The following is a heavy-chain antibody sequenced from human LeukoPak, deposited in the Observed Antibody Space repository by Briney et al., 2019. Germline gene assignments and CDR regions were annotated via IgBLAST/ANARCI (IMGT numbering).Heavy chain of an antibody. CDR2: IIPIFGTA. CDR1: GGTFSSYA. V-gene: IGHV1-69*13. J-gene: IGHJ3*02. CDR3: ARFRWCTSCFAFDI. Sequence: SVKVSCKASGGTFSSYAISWVRQAPGQGLEWMGGIIPIFGTANYAQKFQGRVTITADETTSTAYMELSSLRSEDTAVYYCARFRWCTSCFAFDIWGQGTMVTVSS. D-gene: IGHD2-2*01.